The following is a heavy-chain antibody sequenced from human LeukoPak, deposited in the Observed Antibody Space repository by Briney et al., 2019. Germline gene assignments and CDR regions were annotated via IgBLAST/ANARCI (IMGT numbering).Heavy chain of an antibody. CDR1: VFTLSSYA. CDR3: AKGLGDSSGYYYFGDAFDI. D-gene: IGHD3-22*01. Sequence: GGSLRLSRAPSVFTLSSYAMSWVRPAPGKGLEWVSAISGSGGSTYYPDSVKGRFTISRDNSKNTLYLQMNSLRAEDTAVYYCAKGLGDSSGYYYFGDAFDIWGQGTMVTVSS. CDR2: ISGSGGST. J-gene: IGHJ3*02. V-gene: IGHV3-23*01.